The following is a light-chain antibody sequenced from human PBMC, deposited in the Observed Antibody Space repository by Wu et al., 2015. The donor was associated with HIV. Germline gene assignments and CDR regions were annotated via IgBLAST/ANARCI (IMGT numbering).Light chain of an antibody. Sequence: EIVLTQSPGTLSLSPGERATLSCRASQSITSNYLTWYQQKPGQAPRLLIYGASDRATGISARFSGSGSGTEFTLTISSLEPEDFAFYYCQHRFNWPLIFGQGTRLEIK. V-gene: IGKV3D-20*02. CDR1: QSITSNY. CDR2: GAS. CDR3: QHRFNWPLI. J-gene: IGKJ5*01.